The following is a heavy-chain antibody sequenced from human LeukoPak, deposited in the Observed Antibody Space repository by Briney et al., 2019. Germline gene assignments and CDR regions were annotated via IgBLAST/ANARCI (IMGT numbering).Heavy chain of an antibody. D-gene: IGHD4-17*01. J-gene: IGHJ4*02. Sequence: GGSLRLSCAASGFTFSSYWMSWVRQAPGKGLEWVANIKQDGSEKYYVDSVKGRFTISRDNAKNTLYLQMNSLRAEDTAVYYCARTHYGDYFDYWGQGTLVTVSS. CDR3: ARTHYGDYFDY. CDR2: IKQDGSEK. CDR1: GFTFSSYW. V-gene: IGHV3-7*03.